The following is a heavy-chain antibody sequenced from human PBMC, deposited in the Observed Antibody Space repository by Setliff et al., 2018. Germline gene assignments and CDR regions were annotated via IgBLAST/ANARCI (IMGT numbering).Heavy chain of an antibody. D-gene: IGHD1-1*01. CDR2: INQSGSG. V-gene: IGHV4-34*01. Sequence: PSDTLSLTCNVYGGSFDTYYWSWIRQPPGKGLEWFGEINQSGSGDYNPSFKGRVTISVDTSKKQFSLTLTSVTAADTALYYCRQAVVGRDVFDIWGQGTVVTV. CDR3: RQAVVGRDVFDI. J-gene: IGHJ3*02. CDR1: GGSFDTYY.